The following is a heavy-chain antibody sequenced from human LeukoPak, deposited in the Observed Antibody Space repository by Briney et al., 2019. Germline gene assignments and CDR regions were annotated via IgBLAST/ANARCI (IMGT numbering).Heavy chain of an antibody. D-gene: IGHD3-10*01. CDR3: ARVDYYGSGSYYIYWFDP. V-gene: IGHV4-4*07. CDR2: IYTSGST. Sequence: SETLSLTCTVSGGSISSYYWSWIRQPAGKGLEWIGRIYTSGSTNYNPSLKSRVTMSVDTSKNQFSLKLSSVTAADTAVYYCARVDYYGSGSYYIYWFDPWGQGTLVTVSS. J-gene: IGHJ5*02. CDR1: GGSISSYY.